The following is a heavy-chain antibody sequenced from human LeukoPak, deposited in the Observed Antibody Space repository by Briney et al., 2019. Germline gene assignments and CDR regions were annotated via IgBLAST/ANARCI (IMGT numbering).Heavy chain of an antibody. D-gene: IGHD3-22*01. CDR3: ARYSLLPPDYYYYLDV. J-gene: IGHJ6*03. CDR2: IYPSGRT. Sequence: PSETLSLTCTVSNGSISSGSYYWSWIRQPAGKGLEWIERIYPSGRTNYNPSLKSRVTISGDMSKNQFSLRLTSVTAADTAVYYCARYSLLPPDYYYYLDVWGKGTTVTISS. V-gene: IGHV4-61*02. CDR1: NGSISSGSYY.